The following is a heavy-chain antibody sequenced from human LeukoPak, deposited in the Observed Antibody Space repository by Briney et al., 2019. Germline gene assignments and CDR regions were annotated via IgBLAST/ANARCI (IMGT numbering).Heavy chain of an antibody. V-gene: IGHV3-64*01. CDR1: GFTFSSYA. J-gene: IGHJ4*02. CDR2: ISSNGGST. D-gene: IGHD2-8*01. Sequence: PGGSLRLSCAASGFTFSSYAMHWVRQAPGKGLEYVSAISSNGGSTYYANSVKGRFTISRDNSKNTLYLQMGSLRAEDMAVYYCARGYCTNGVCCTDYWGQGTLVTVSS. CDR3: ARGYCTNGVCCTDY.